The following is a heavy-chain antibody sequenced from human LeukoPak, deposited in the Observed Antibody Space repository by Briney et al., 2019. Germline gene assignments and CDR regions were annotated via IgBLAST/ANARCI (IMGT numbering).Heavy chain of an antibody. V-gene: IGHV1-18*01. CDR2: ISAYNGNT. CDR3: ARDLGYLAVAGFDY. D-gene: IGHD6-19*01. J-gene: IGHJ4*02. CDR1: GYTFTSYG. Sequence: ASVKVSCKASGYTFTSYGISWVRQAPGQGREWMGWISAYNGNTNYAQKLQGRVTMTTDTSTSTAYMELRSLRSDDTAVYYCARDLGYLAVAGFDYWGQGTLVTVSS.